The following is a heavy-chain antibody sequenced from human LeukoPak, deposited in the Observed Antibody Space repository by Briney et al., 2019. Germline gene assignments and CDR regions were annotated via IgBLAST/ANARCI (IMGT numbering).Heavy chain of an antibody. CDR2: INHSGST. V-gene: IGHV4-34*01. CDR3: ARGVVPAVMPGFFFWFDP. D-gene: IGHD2-2*01. J-gene: IGHJ5*02. CDR1: GGSFSGYY. Sequence: PSETLSLTCAVYGGSFSGYYWSWIRQPPGKGLEWIGEINHSGSTNYNPSLKSRVTISVDTSKNQFSLKLSSVTAADTAVYYCARGVVPAVMPGFFFWFDPWGQGTLVTVSS.